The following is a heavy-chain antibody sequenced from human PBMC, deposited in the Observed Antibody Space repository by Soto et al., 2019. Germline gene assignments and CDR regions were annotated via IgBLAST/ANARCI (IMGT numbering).Heavy chain of an antibody. J-gene: IGHJ4*02. CDR2: INGGNGNT. V-gene: IGHV1-3*01. CDR3: AREGQWLAFDS. D-gene: IGHD6-19*01. CDR1: GYTFTNYA. Sequence: QVQLVQSGAEVRKPGASVKLSCKASGYTFTNYAIHWVRQAPGQRLEWMGWINGGNGNTKYSQKVQGRVTITRDTSASSAYRDLSSLRSEDTALCHWAREGQWLAFDSWGQGTLVTVSS.